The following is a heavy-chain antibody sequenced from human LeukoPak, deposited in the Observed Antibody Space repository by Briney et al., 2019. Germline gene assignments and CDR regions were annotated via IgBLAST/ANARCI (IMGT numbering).Heavy chain of an antibody. D-gene: IGHD3-3*01. V-gene: IGHV3-74*01. J-gene: IGHJ4*02. Sequence: GGSLRLSCAASGFDFSSNWMHWVRHAPGQGLVWASRIKGDGISTNYADSVKGRFTISRDVAKNTLYLQMNSLRAEDTGVYYCAKDHYWSIDYWGRGTLVTVSS. CDR1: GFDFSSNW. CDR3: AKDHYWSIDY. CDR2: IKGDGIST.